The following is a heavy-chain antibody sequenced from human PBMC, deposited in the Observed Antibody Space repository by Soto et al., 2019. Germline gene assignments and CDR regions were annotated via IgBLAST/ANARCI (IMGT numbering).Heavy chain of an antibody. J-gene: IGHJ4*02. CDR3: AKDHFKCSGGSCYDLFDY. V-gene: IGHV3-23*01. D-gene: IGHD2-15*01. CDR2: ISGSGGST. Sequence: EVQLLESGGGLVQPGGSLRLSCAASGFTFSSYAMSWVRQAPGKGLEWVSAISGSGGSTYYADSVKGRFTISRDNSKNTMYLQMNSLRAEDTAVYYCAKDHFKCSGGSCYDLFDYWGQGTLVTVSS. CDR1: GFTFSSYA.